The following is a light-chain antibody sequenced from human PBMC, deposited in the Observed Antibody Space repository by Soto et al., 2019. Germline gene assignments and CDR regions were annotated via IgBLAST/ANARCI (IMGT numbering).Light chain of an antibody. CDR3: QQYSSYWT. V-gene: IGKV1-5*03. CDR2: KAS. CDR1: QSITSW. J-gene: IGKJ1*01. Sequence: DIQMTQSPSTLSASVVDRLTITCRASQSITSWLAWYQQKPGKAPKLLIYKASTLESGVPSRFSGSGSGTEFTLTISSLQPDDFATYYCQQYSSYWTFGQGTKVEIK.